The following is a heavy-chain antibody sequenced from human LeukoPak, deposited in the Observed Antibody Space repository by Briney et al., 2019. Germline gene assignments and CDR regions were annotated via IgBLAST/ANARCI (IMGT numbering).Heavy chain of an antibody. CDR2: IFYYGST. V-gene: IGHV4-39*07. J-gene: IGHJ5*02. CDR3: ARYTSGYLDP. D-gene: IGHD6-19*01. Sequence: PSETLSLTCTVSGGSVSSSSNYWVWIRQPPGKGPEWIANIFYYGSTYYSPSLKSRVTISLDAAKNQFSLRLRSVTAADTAVYYCARYTSGYLDPWGQGTLVTVSS. CDR1: GGSVSSSSNY.